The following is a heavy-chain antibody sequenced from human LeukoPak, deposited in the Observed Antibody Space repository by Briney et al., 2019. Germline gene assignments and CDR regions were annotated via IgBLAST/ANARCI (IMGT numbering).Heavy chain of an antibody. CDR2: IIPIFGTA. V-gene: IGHV1-69*06. J-gene: IGHJ4*02. Sequence: SVKVSCKASGGTFSSYAISWVRQAPGQGLEWMGGIIPIFGTANYAQRFQGRVTITADKSTSTAYMELSSLRSEDTAVYYCAREIMVRGVISRYFDYWGQGTLVTVSS. CDR3: AREIMVRGVISRYFDY. CDR1: GGTFSSYA. D-gene: IGHD3-10*01.